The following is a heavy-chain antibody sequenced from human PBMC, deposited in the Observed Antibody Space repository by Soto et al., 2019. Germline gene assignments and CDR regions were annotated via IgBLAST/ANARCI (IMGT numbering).Heavy chain of an antibody. V-gene: IGHV4-39*01. J-gene: IGHJ4*02. CDR1: GGSISSSSYY. D-gene: IGHD3-16*01. CDR2: IYYSGST. Sequence: PSETLSLTCTFSGGSISSSSYYWGWIRQPPGKGLEWIGSIYYSGSTYYNPSLKSRVTISVDTSKNQFSLKLSSVTAADTAVYYGAGLYGGGYGKIDSWGQETLVTVSP. CDR3: AGLYGGGYGKIDS.